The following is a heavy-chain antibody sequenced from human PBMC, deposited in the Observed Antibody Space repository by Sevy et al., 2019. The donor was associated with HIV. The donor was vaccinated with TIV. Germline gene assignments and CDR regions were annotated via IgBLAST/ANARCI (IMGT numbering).Heavy chain of an antibody. J-gene: IGHJ4*02. CDR2: ITPFFGTS. CDR1: GGTFSNYG. CDR3: ARANAVTGRGDYFDS. D-gene: IGHD2-21*02. Sequence: ASVKVSCKPSGGTFSNYGINWVRQAPGQGLEWMGGITPFFGTSSYAEKFQGRLTITSDESTSAAHVELNSLTSEDTAIYYCARANAVTGRGDYFDSWGQGTLVTVSS. V-gene: IGHV1-69*13.